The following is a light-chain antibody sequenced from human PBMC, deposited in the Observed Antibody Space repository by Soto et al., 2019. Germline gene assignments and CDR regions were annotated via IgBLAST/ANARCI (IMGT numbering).Light chain of an antibody. CDR2: DAS. Sequence: DIQMTQSPSTLSASVGDRVTITCRASQSISSWLAWYQQKPGKAPKLLIYDASSLASGVPSRFSGSGSGTEFTLTISSRQPDDFATYYCQQYNSYSRTFGQGTKVEIK. J-gene: IGKJ1*01. V-gene: IGKV1-5*01. CDR1: QSISSW. CDR3: QQYNSYSRT.